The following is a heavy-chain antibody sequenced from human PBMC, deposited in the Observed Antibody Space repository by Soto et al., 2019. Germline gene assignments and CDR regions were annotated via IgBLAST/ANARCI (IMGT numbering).Heavy chain of an antibody. D-gene: IGHD3-3*01. J-gene: IGHJ4*02. CDR2: IYYSGST. Sequence: SETLSLTCTVSGGSISSGGYYWSWIRQHPGKGLEWIGYIYYSGSTYYNPSLKSRVTISVDTSKNQFSLKLSSVTAADTAVYYCARARTYYDFWSGYYTLLTFDDWGQGTLVTVSS. CDR1: GGSISSGGYY. V-gene: IGHV4-31*03. CDR3: ARARTYYDFWSGYYTLLTFDD.